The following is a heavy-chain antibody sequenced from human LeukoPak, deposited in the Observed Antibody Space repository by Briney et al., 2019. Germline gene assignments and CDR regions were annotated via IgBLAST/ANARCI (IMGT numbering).Heavy chain of an antibody. J-gene: IGHJ4*02. CDR2: LDNSGTT. Sequence: SSETLSLTCTVSGGSIGSYFWSWIRQPPGKGLEWIGHLDNSGTTNYSPSLKSRATISADTSKNQVSLKLNSVTAADTAVYYCARAKEYSGTYDYWGQGTLVTVSS. CDR1: GGSIGSYF. D-gene: IGHD1-26*01. V-gene: IGHV4-59*01. CDR3: ARAKEYSGTYDY.